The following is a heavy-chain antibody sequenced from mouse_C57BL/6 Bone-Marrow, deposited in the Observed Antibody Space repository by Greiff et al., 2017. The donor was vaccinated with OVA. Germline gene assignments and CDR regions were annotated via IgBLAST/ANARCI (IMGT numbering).Heavy chain of an antibody. CDR3: ARDYDLFDY. D-gene: IGHD2-4*01. Sequence: EVQLQQSGPELVKPGASVKISCKASGYTFTDYYMNWVKQSHGKSLEWIGDINPNNGGTSYNQKFKGKATLTVDKSSSTAYMELSSLTSEDSAVYYCARDYDLFDYWGQGTTLTVSS. CDR2: INPNNGGT. V-gene: IGHV1-26*01. CDR1: GYTFTDYY. J-gene: IGHJ2*01.